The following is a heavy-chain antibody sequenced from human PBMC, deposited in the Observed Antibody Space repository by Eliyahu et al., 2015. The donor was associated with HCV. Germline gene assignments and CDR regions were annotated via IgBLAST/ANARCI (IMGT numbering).Heavy chain of an antibody. D-gene: IGHD3-10*01. CDR2: INAGNGNT. CDR3: ARALGRKYYYGSGSYFDY. Sequence: QVQLVQSGAEVKKPGASVKVSCKASGYTFTSYAMHWVRQAPGQRLEWMGWINAGNGNTKYSQKFQGRVTITRDTSASTAYMELSSLRSEDTAVYYCARALGRKYYYGSGSYFDYWGQGTLVTVSS. J-gene: IGHJ4*02. V-gene: IGHV1-3*01. CDR1: GYTFTSYA.